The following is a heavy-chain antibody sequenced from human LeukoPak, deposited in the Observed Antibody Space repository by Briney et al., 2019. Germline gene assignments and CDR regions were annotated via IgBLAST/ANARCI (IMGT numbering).Heavy chain of an antibody. J-gene: IGHJ6*03. V-gene: IGHV1-18*01. CDR2: ISAYNGDT. CDR1: GFTFTRYG. D-gene: IGHD2-15*01. Sequence: ASVKVSCKTSGFTFTRYGFSWVRQAPGQGLEWMGWISAYNGDTKFAQEFQGRVTVSTDTSTSTVYMELRSLISDDTAVYYCARDFGCSGANCRDYYYYIDVWGKGTTVTISS. CDR3: ARDFGCSGANCRDYYYYIDV.